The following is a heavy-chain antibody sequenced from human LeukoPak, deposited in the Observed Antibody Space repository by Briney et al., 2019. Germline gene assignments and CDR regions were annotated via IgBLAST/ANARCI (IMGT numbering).Heavy chain of an antibody. CDR1: GGPISSSDYY. V-gene: IGHV4-39*01. Sequence: SETLFLTCTVSGGPISSSDYYWGWIRRSPGKGLEWIGSIYYRGSTYYNPSLKSRVTISVDTSKNQFSLKLSSVTAADTAVYYCARQGYYHSSGYYLNSHAFDIWGQGTMVTVSS. D-gene: IGHD3-22*01. CDR3: ARQGYYHSSGYYLNSHAFDI. J-gene: IGHJ3*02. CDR2: IYYRGST.